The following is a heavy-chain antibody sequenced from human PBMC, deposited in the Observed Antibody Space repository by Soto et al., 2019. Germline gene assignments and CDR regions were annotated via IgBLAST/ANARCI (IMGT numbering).Heavy chain of an antibody. Sequence: PSETLSLTCAVSGGSISSGGYYWTWIRQPPGKGLEWIGEINHSGSTNYNPSLKSRVTISVDTSKNQFSLKLSSMTAADTAVYYCARGVYCSTTSCYWGMDVWGQGTTVTVSS. V-gene: IGHV4-34*01. CDR3: ARGVYCSTTSCYWGMDV. CDR2: INHSGST. D-gene: IGHD2-2*01. CDR1: GGSISSGGYY. J-gene: IGHJ6*02.